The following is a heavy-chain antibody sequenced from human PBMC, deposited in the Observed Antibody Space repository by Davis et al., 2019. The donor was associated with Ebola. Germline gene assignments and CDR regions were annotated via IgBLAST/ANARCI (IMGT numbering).Heavy chain of an antibody. CDR1: GYTFTSYA. CDR3: AKDMASSSWYLYDY. J-gene: IGHJ4*02. Sequence: SCKASGYTFTSYAMHWLRQAPGKGLEWAAVISYDGSNKYYADSVKGRFTISRDNAKNSLYLQMNSLRAEDTALYYCAKDMASSSWYLYDYWGQGTLVTVSS. V-gene: IGHV3-30*04. CDR2: ISYDGSNK. D-gene: IGHD6-13*01.